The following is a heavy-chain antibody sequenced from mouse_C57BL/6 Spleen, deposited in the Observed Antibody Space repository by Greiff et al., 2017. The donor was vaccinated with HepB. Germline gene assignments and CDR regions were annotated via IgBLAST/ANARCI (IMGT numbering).Heavy chain of an antibody. CDR3: ATLKRYYAMDY. Sequence: VQLQQPGAELVRPGSSVKLSCKASGYTFTSYWMDWVKQRPGQGLEWIGNIYPSDSETHYNQKFKDKATLTVDKSSSTAYMQLSSLTSEDSAVYYCATLKRYYAMDYWGQGTSVTVSS. V-gene: IGHV1-61*01. CDR2: IYPSDSET. CDR1: GYTFTSYW. D-gene: IGHD1-3*01. J-gene: IGHJ4*01.